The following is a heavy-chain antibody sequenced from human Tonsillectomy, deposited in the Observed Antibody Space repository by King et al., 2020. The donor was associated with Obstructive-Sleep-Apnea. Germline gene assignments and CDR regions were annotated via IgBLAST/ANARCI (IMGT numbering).Heavy chain of an antibody. CDR2: IKQDGGEK. V-gene: IGHV3-7*01. CDR1: GFTFNNYW. CDR3: ARVGPGVWIGFDS. D-gene: IGHD5-12*01. Sequence: VQLVESGGGLVQPGGSLRLSCAASGFTFNNYWMIWVRQAPGKGLEWVANIKQDGGEKSYVDSVEGRFTISRENAKSSLYLKVNSLRAEDTAVYYCARVGPGVWIGFDSWGQGTLVTVSS. J-gene: IGHJ4*02.